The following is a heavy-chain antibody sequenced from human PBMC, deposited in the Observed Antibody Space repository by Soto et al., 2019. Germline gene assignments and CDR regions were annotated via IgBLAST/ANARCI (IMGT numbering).Heavy chain of an antibody. CDR2: IYYSGST. V-gene: IGHV4-39*01. CDR3: ARRTVNIRTFYSGLKTHCFDY. D-gene: IGHD6-19*01. CDR1: GDSMSSSDYY. Sequence: QLQLHESGPGLVKPSETLSLTCAVSGDSMSSSDYYWGWIRQPPGKGLEWIGSIYYSGSTYYKPSLQIRVAISVDTSKNQFSLKLKSVTAGGTAIYYCARRTVNIRTFYSGLKTHCFDYWGQGAPVTVSS. J-gene: IGHJ4*02.